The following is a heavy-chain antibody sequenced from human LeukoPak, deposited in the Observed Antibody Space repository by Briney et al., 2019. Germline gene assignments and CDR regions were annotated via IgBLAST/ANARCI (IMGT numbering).Heavy chain of an antibody. V-gene: IGHV4-31*03. CDR1: GGSISSGGYY. CDR3: ARDRVRRYFDY. Sequence: PSETLSLTCTVSGGSISSGGYYWSWIRQHPGKGLEWIGYIYYSGSTYYNPSLKSRVTISVDTSKNQFSLKLSSVTAADTAVYYCARDRVRRYFDYWGQGTLVTVSS. J-gene: IGHJ4*02. CDR2: IYYSGST.